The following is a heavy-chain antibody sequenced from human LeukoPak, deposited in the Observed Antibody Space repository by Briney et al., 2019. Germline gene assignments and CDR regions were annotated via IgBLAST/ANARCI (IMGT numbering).Heavy chain of an antibody. V-gene: IGHV1-69*13. Sequence: GASVKVSCKASGGTFSSYAISWVRQAPGQGLEWMGGIIPIFGTANYAQKFQGRVTITADESTSTAYMELSSLRSEDTAVYYCARGDGIVVVPAAMRSDYYYMDVWGKGTTVTVSS. D-gene: IGHD2-2*01. CDR1: GGTFSSYA. CDR2: IIPIFGTA. J-gene: IGHJ6*03. CDR3: ARGDGIVVVPAAMRSDYYYMDV.